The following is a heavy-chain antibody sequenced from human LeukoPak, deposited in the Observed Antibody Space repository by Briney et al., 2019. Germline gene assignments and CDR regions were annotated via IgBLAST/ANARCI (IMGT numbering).Heavy chain of an antibody. J-gene: IGHJ6*03. CDR3: ARRGAVVVPAAITLSTIKVSSHYMDV. V-gene: IGHV1-3*01. CDR1: GYSFSTYA. Sequence: ASVKVSCKASGYSFSTYAIQWVRQAPGQGLEWMGWINAGNGNTKYSQKFQGRVTISRDTSASTVYMELSSLRSEDTAVYYCARRGAVVVPAAITLSTIKVSSHYMDVWGKGTTVTVSS. D-gene: IGHD2-2*01. CDR2: INAGNGNT.